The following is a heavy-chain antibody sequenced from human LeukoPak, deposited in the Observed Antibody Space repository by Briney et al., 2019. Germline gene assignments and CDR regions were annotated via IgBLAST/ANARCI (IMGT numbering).Heavy chain of an antibody. V-gene: IGHV1-69*04. CDR3: ARGVWGDTDFDY. CDR1: GGTFSSYA. J-gene: IGHJ4*02. D-gene: IGHD7-27*01. CDR2: IIPILGIA. Sequence: GASVKVSCKASGGTFSSYAISWVRQAPGQGLEWMGRIIPILGIANYAQKFQGRVTITADKSTSTAYMELSSLRSEDTAVYYCARGVWGDTDFDYWGQGTLVTVSS.